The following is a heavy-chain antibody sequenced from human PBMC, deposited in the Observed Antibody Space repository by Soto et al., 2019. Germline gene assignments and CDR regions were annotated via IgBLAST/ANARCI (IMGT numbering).Heavy chain of an antibody. CDR2: VQPSAGNT. J-gene: IGHJ4*02. V-gene: IGHV1-46*01. CDR3: AREPCGYSSVVFDY. CDR1: AYSFTAYF. Sequence: ASLKDPCNAPAYSFTAYFMHWVREAPGQGLQWMVIVQPSAGNTKYAEKFQGRVTMPWDPSTTTLYSELRSLRPDDTAVYYWAREPCGYSSVVFDYWGQGTTVTVSS. D-gene: IGHD3-22*01.